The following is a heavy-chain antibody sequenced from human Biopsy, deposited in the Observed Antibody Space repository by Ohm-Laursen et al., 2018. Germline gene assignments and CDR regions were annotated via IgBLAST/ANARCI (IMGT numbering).Heavy chain of an antibody. Sequence: ASVKVSCKASGYSFTSYYMHWVRQAPGQGLEWMGMINPSGSTTSYPQIFQGRVTMTRDTSKSTVYMELSSLRSADTAVYFCAKNPGRFGDLFFFDYWGQGTLVTVSS. J-gene: IGHJ4*02. V-gene: IGHV1-46*01. CDR3: AKNPGRFGDLFFFDY. CDR2: INPSGSTT. CDR1: GYSFTSYY. D-gene: IGHD3-10*01.